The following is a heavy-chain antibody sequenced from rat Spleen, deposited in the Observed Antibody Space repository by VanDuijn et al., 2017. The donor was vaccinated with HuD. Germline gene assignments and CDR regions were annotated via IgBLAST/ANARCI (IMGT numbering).Heavy chain of an antibody. J-gene: IGHJ2*01. CDR3: ARQGNYGGYLDY. CDR1: GFTFSNYD. CDR2: ISTGGVNT. D-gene: IGHD1-11*01. Sequence: EVQLVESGGGLVQPGRSLKLSCAASGFTFSNYDMAWVRPAPTKGLEWVASISTGGVNTYYRDSVKGRFTISRDNAKSTLYLQMDSLRSEDTATYYCARQGNYGGYLDYWGQGVMVTVSS. V-gene: IGHV5S23*01.